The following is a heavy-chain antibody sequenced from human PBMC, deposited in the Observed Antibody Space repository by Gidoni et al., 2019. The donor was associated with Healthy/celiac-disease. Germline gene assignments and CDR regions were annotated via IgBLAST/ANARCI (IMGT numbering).Heavy chain of an antibody. CDR2: IIPIFGTA. D-gene: IGHD2-8*01. CDR1: GGTFSSYA. Sequence: QVQLVQSGAEVTKPGSSVKVSCKASGGTFSSYAISWVRQAPGQGLEWMGGIIPIFGTANYAQKFQGRVTITADESTSTAYMELSSLRSEDTAVYYCASRILYVGEFPYYYYGMDVWGQGTTVTVSS. J-gene: IGHJ6*02. CDR3: ASRILYVGEFPYYYYGMDV. V-gene: IGHV1-69*01.